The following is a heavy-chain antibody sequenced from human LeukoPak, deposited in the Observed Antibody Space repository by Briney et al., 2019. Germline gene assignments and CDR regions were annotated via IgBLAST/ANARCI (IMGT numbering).Heavy chain of an antibody. Sequence: PGRSLRLSCTASGFIFSNYGMHWVRQAPGKGLEWVALIWYDGSNDQYAESVKGRFTISRDNSKNTLYLQMNSLRIEDTAVYYCAKGAADSRPDYWGQGTLVTVSS. V-gene: IGHV3-33*06. D-gene: IGHD6-25*01. CDR3: AKGAADSRPDY. CDR1: GFIFSNYG. J-gene: IGHJ4*02. CDR2: IWYDGSND.